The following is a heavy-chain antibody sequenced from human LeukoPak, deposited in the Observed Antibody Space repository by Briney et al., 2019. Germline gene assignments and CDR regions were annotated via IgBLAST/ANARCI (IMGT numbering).Heavy chain of an antibody. V-gene: IGHV3-48*01. J-gene: IGHJ4*02. CDR2: IGTSSTTI. Sequence: GGSLRLSCAASGFTFSSYTMNWVRQPPGKGLEWVSNIGTSSTTIYYADSVKGRFTISRDNAKNSLYLQMNSLRAEDTAVYYCASLLTWGQGTLVTVSS. CDR1: GFTFSSYT. D-gene: IGHD2-21*02. CDR3: ASLLT.